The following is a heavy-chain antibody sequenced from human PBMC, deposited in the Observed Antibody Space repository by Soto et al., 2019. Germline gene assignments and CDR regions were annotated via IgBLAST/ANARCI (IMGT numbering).Heavy chain of an antibody. J-gene: IGHJ6*02. D-gene: IGHD3-10*01. CDR3: ARQAYYYGSGSYFRPFYYYYGMDV. V-gene: IGHV4-39*01. CDR2: IYYSGST. CDR1: GGSISSSSYY. Sequence: PPETLSLTCTVSGGSISSSSYYWGWIRQPPGKGLEWIGSIYYSGSTYYNPSLKSRVTISVDTSKNQFSLKLSSVTAADTAVYYCARQAYYYGSGSYFRPFYYYYGMDVWGQGTTVTVSS.